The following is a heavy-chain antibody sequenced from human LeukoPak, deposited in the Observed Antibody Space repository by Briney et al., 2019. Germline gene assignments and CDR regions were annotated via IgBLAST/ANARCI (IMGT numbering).Heavy chain of an antibody. Sequence: SETLSLTCTVSGGSISSYYWSWIRQPPGKGLEWIGYIYYSGSTNYNPSLKSRVTISVDTSKNQFSLKLSSVTAADTAVYYCARAMSYYGADYWGQGTLVTVSS. CDR2: IYYSGST. D-gene: IGHD4-17*01. CDR1: GGSISSYY. J-gene: IGHJ4*02. CDR3: ARAMSYYGADY. V-gene: IGHV4-59*01.